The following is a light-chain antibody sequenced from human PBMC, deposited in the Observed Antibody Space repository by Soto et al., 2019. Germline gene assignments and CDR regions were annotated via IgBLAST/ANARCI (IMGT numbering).Light chain of an antibody. Sequence: SYYLTQPPSVSVAPGQTARIPCWGDNIGSKSVYWCQQKPGQAPVVVVYDGSDRPSGIPERFSGSNSGTTATLTISRVEAGDEADYFCQVWDSTSDHYVFGAGTKVTVL. J-gene: IGLJ1*01. V-gene: IGLV3-21*02. CDR1: NIGSKS. CDR3: QVWDSTSDHYV. CDR2: DGS.